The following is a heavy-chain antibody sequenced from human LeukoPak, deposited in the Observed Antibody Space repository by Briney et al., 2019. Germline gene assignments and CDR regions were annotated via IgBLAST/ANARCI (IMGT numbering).Heavy chain of an antibody. CDR3: ARAGSSGSLIDY. Sequence: SQTLSLTCTVSGGSISSGDYYWSWIRQPPGKGLEWIGYIYYSGSTYYNPSLKSRVTISVDTSKNQFSLKLSSVTAADTAVYYCARAGSSGSLIDYWGQGTLVTVSS. J-gene: IGHJ4*02. V-gene: IGHV4-30-4*01. CDR2: IYYSGST. D-gene: IGHD3-22*01. CDR1: GGSISSGDYY.